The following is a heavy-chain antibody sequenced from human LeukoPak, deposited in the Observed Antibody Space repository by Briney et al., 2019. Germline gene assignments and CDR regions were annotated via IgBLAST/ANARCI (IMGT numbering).Heavy chain of an antibody. CDR3: ARGRYLTTSGGAAAGFLDY. J-gene: IGHJ4*02. D-gene: IGHD6-13*01. V-gene: IGHV4-34*01. CDR2: INHSGST. CDR1: GASFSGHY. Sequence: SETLSLTCTVSGASFSGHYWNWIRQFPGKGLEWIGEINHSGSTNYKSSLKSRVTISVDTSQKQFSLRLSSVTAADTAVYYCARGRYLTTSGGAAAGFLDYWGQGSPCTVST.